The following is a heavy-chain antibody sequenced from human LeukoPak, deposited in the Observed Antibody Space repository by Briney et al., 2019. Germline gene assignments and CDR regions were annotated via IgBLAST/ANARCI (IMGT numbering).Heavy chain of an antibody. CDR3: ARGGKGLQLIGSFYDY. Sequence: ASLKVSCKASGYIFTDYYIHWVRQVPGQGLEWMGCINPNGGIDYAQKSRDRVTLTRDTSITTTYMELSRLGSDDTAVYFCARGGKGLQLIGSFYDYWGQGTLVTVSS. V-gene: IGHV1-2*02. D-gene: IGHD1-1*01. CDR2: INPNGGI. CDR1: GYIFTDYY. J-gene: IGHJ4*02.